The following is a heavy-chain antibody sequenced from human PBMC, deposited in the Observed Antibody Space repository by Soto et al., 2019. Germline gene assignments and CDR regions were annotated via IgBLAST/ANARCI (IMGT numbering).Heavy chain of an antibody. J-gene: IGHJ6*02. Sequence: SETLSLTCTVSGGSISSGGYYWSWIRQHPGEVLEWIGYIYYSGSTYYNPSLKSRVTISVDTSKNQFSLKLSSVTAADTAVYYCARDPYYGMDVWGQGTTVTVSS. CDR2: IYYSGST. CDR1: GGSISSGGYY. V-gene: IGHV4-31*03. CDR3: ARDPYYGMDV.